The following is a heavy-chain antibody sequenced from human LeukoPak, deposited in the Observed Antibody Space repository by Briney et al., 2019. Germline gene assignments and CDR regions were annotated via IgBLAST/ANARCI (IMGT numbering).Heavy chain of an antibody. CDR3: ARDGRGSYFWPYMDV. V-gene: IGHV4-39*07. D-gene: IGHD1-26*01. CDR1: GGSISSSSYY. Sequence: PSETLFLTCTVSGGSISSSSYYWGWIRQPPGKGLEWIVSIYYSGSTYYNPSLKSRVTISVDTSKNQFSLKLSSGTAADTAVYYCARDGRGSYFWPYMDVWGKGTTVTISS. CDR2: IYYSGST. J-gene: IGHJ6*03.